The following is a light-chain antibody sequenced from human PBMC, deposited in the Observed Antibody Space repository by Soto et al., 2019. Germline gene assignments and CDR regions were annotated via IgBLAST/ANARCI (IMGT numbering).Light chain of an antibody. CDR3: QQRSNWPIT. CDR1: QSVSSSY. J-gene: IGKJ5*01. CDR2: DAS. V-gene: IGKV3D-20*02. Sequence: EIVLTQSPGTLSLSPGERATLSCRASQSVSSSYLAWYQQKPGQAPRLLIYDASNRATGIPARLSGSGSGTDFTLTISSLEPEDFAVYYCQQRSNWPITFGQGTRLEIK.